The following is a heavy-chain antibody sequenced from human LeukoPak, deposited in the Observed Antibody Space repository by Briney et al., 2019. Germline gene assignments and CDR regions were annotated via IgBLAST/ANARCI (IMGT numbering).Heavy chain of an antibody. V-gene: IGHV3-48*03. CDR1: GFTFSSYE. Sequence: GGSLRLSCAASGFTFSSYEMNWVRQAPGKGLEWVSYISSSGRTIYYADSVKGRFTFSRDNAKNSLYLQMNSLRAEDTAVYFCARSMVGATLEDWFDPWGQGTLVTVSS. CDR2: ISSSGRTI. CDR3: ARSMVGATLEDWFDP. D-gene: IGHD1-26*01. J-gene: IGHJ5*02.